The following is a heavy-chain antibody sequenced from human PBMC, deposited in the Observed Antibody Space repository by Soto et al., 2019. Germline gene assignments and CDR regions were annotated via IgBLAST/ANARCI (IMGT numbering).Heavy chain of an antibody. CDR3: AHPRGYGVFDAVDI. Sequence: EVQLLESGGGLVQPGGSLRLSCTASGFIFSSYAMNWVRQAPGKGLELVAGIDQSGGTAYYAESVRGRVAISRDNPINTLYLQMSSLRPEDTALYYCAHPRGYGVFDAVDIWGQGTMVTVSS. CDR1: GFIFSSYA. J-gene: IGHJ3*02. V-gene: IGHV3-23*01. CDR2: IDQSGGTA. D-gene: IGHD2-8*01.